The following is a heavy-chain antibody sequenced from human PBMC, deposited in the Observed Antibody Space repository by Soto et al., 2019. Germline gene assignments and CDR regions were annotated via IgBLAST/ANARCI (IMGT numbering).Heavy chain of an antibody. J-gene: IGHJ4*02. D-gene: IGHD1-26*01. V-gene: IGHV3-30-3*01. CDR1: GFTFSSYA. CDR3: AREELLTSCDY. CDR2: ISYDGSNK. Sequence: QVPLVESGGGVVQPGRSLRLSCAASGFTFSSYAMHWVRQAPGKGLEWVAVISYDGSNKYYADYVKGRFTISRDNSKNTLYLQMNSMRAEDTAVYYCAREELLTSCDYWGQGTLVTVSS.